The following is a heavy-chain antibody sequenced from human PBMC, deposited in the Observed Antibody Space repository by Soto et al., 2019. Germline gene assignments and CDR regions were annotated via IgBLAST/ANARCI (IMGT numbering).Heavy chain of an antibody. CDR2: IDHSGST. J-gene: IGHJ3*02. D-gene: IGHD3-9*01. CDR3: ARGIFYAFDI. CDR1: GGSISSSNW. Sequence: SETLSLTCAVSGGSISSSNWWSWVRQPPGKGLEWIGEIDHSGSTNYNPSLNSRVTISLDRSKNQFSLKLSSVAAADTAVYYCARGIFYAFDIWGQGTMVTVSS. V-gene: IGHV4-4*02.